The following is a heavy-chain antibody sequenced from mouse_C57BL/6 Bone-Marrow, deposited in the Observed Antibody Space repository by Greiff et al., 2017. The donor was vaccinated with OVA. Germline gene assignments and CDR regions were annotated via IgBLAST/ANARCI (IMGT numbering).Heavy chain of an antibody. CDR1: GYTFTSYG. Sequence: QVQLQQSGAELARPGASVKLSCKASGYTFTSYGISWVKQRTGQGLEWIGEIYPRSGNTYYNEKFKGKATLTADKSSSTAYMELRSLTSEDSAVYFCARGLDYYGSSPAWFAYWGQGTLVTVSA. J-gene: IGHJ3*01. CDR2: IYPRSGNT. V-gene: IGHV1-81*01. D-gene: IGHD1-1*01. CDR3: ARGLDYYGSSPAWFAY.